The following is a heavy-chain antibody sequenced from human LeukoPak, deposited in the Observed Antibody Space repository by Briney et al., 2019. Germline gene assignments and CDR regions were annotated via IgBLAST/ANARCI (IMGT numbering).Heavy chain of an antibody. CDR2: IYPGDSDT. D-gene: IGHD3-16*01. CDR3: ARRYDADYYCYMDV. J-gene: IGHJ6*03. CDR1: GYRFTSYW. Sequence: GASLKISFKGSGYRFTSYWIGWVRQLPGKGLEWMGIIYPGDSDTRYSPSFQRQVTISADKPIHTAYLPWTSLQASRTPRDYCARRYDADYYCYMDVWGKGTTVTVSS. V-gene: IGHV5-51*01.